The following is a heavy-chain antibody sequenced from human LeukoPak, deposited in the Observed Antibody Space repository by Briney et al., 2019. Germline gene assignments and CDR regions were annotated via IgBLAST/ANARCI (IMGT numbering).Heavy chain of an antibody. CDR1: GGSISSHY. V-gene: IGHV4-59*11. D-gene: IGHD3-16*02. CDR2: IYYSGNT. Sequence: SETLSLTCNVSGGSISSHYWGWIRQPPGKGLEWIGYIYYSGNTNYNPSLKRRVTISVDTSKNQFSLKLSSVTAADTAVYYCARVPKITFGGVIAESWFDPWGQGTLVTVSS. J-gene: IGHJ5*02. CDR3: ARVPKITFGGVIAESWFDP.